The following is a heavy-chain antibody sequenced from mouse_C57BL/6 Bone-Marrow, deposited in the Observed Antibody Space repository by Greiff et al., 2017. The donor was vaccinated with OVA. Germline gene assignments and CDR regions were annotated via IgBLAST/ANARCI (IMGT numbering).Heavy chain of an antibody. CDR3: ARSDIPDWYFDV. Sequence: EVQLQQSGPELVKPGASVKIPCKASGYTFTDYNMDWVKQSHGKSLEWIGDINPNNGGTIYNQKFKGKATLTVDKSSSTAYIELRSLTSEDTAVYYCARSDIPDWYFDVWGTGTTVTVSS. J-gene: IGHJ1*03. V-gene: IGHV1-18*01. CDR1: GYTFTDYN. CDR2: INPNNGGT.